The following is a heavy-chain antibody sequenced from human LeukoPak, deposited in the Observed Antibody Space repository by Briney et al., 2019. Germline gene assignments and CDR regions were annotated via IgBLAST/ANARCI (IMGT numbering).Heavy chain of an antibody. CDR2: IYYTGNS. CDR1: AGSISSISYY. CDR3: ARDPTGTYVDY. D-gene: IGHD1-1*01. Sequence: SETLSLTCTVSAGSISSISYYWGWIRQPPGKGQEWIGSIYYTGNSYHNPSLKSRVTISVDTSKNQFSLKLSSVTAADTAVYYCARDPTGTYVDYWGQGTLVTVSS. J-gene: IGHJ4*02. V-gene: IGHV4-39*07.